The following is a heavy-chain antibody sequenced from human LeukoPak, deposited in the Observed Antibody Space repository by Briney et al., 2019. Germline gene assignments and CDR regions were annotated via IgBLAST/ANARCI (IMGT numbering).Heavy chain of an antibody. J-gene: IGHJ4*02. CDR3: ARRSGYCSSTSCPLGIDY. Sequence: GESLKISCKGSGYSFTSYWISWVRQMPGKGLEWMGRIDPSDSYTNYSPSFQGHVTISADKSISTAYLQWSSLKASDTAMYYCARRSGYCSSTSCPLGIDYWGQGTLVIVSS. D-gene: IGHD2-2*01. V-gene: IGHV5-10-1*01. CDR1: GYSFTSYW. CDR2: IDPSDSYT.